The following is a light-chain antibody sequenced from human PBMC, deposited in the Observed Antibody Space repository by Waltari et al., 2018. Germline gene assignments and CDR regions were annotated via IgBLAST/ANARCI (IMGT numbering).Light chain of an antibody. CDR3: QQYGSSPRAYT. V-gene: IGKV3-20*01. Sequence: EIVLTQSPGTLSLSPGERATLSCRASQSVSSTYLAWYQQKPGQAPRLLISGASSRATGIPDRFSGNGSGTDFTLTISRLEPEDFAVYYCQQYGSSPRAYTFGQGTKLEIK. CDR1: QSVSSTY. J-gene: IGKJ2*01. CDR2: GAS.